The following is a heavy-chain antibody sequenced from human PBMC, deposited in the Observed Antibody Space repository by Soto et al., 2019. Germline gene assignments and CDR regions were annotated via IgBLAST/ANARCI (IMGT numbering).Heavy chain of an antibody. Sequence: SETLSLTCTVSVGSISSYYWSWIRQPPGKGLEWIGYIYYSGSTNYNPSLKSRVTISLDTSKNQFSLKLTSVTAADTAVYYCASTSTAAPGTGLDSWGQGARATVSS. J-gene: IGHJ4*02. D-gene: IGHD6-25*01. CDR2: IYYSGST. V-gene: IGHV4-59*01. CDR3: ASTSTAAPGTGLDS. CDR1: VGSISSYY.